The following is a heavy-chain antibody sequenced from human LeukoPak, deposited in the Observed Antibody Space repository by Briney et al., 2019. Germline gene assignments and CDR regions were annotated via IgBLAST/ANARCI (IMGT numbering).Heavy chain of an antibody. Sequence: GGSLRLSCSASGFTFSSYGMHWVRQAPGKGXEYVSGISNKGGSTYYADSVKGRFTISRDNSKNTLHLQMSSLRADDTAVYYCVKSGTWADFDSWGQGTLVTVSS. V-gene: IGHV3-64D*09. CDR1: GFTFSSYG. CDR2: ISNKGGST. D-gene: IGHD1-26*01. J-gene: IGHJ4*02. CDR3: VKSGTWADFDS.